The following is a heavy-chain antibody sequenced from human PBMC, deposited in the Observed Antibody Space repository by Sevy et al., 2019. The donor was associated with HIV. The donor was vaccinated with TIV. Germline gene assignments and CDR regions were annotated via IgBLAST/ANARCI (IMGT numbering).Heavy chain of an antibody. CDR1: EFTFSSYA. Sequence: GGSLRLSCSASEFTFSSYAMSWVRQAPGKGLEWVSSISGSGRFTYYADFVEGRFIISRDKSKNTLSVQMNSLRAEDTVVYYCAKGFCSGATCPRDYYYYCMDVWGQGTTVTVSS. V-gene: IGHV3-23*01. CDR3: AKGFCSGATCPRDYYYYCMDV. CDR2: ISGSGRFT. J-gene: IGHJ6*02. D-gene: IGHD2-15*01.